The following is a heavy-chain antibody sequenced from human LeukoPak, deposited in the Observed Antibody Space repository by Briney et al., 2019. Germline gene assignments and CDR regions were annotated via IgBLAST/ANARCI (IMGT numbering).Heavy chain of an antibody. V-gene: IGHV4-38-2*02. CDR2: IFHSGNT. CDR1: DYSISSGDYY. Sequence: PSETLSLTCTVSDYSISSGDYYWGWIRQPPGKGLEWIGSIFHSGNTYYNPSLKSRVTISVDTSKNQFSLRMSSVTAADTAVYYCARGVRKAYYGSGSYYHDWGQGTLVTVSS. D-gene: IGHD3-10*01. J-gene: IGHJ4*02. CDR3: ARGVRKAYYGSGSYYHD.